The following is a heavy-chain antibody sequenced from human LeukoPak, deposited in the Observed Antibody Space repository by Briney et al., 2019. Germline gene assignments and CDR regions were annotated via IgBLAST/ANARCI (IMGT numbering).Heavy chain of an antibody. V-gene: IGHV3-11*06. CDR1: GFTFSDYY. Sequence: GGSLRLSCAASGFTFSDYYMSWIRQAPGKGLEWVSYISSSSSYTNYADSVKGRFTISRDNAKNLLYLQMNSLRAEDTAVYYCARALETGYSSSWYSLTFDYWGQGTLVTVSS. D-gene: IGHD6-13*01. J-gene: IGHJ4*02. CDR2: ISSSSSYT. CDR3: ARALETGYSSSWYSLTFDY.